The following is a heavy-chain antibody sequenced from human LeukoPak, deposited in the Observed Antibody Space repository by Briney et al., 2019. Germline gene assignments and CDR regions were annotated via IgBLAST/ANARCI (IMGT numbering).Heavy chain of an antibody. V-gene: IGHV4-34*01. CDR3: ARTTWTTGHDY. D-gene: IGHD1-1*01. CDR1: GGSFSGYY. Sequence: SETLSLTCAVYGGSFSGYYWSWIRHPPGKGLEWIGEINHSGSTNYNPSLKSRVTISVDTSKNQFSLKLSSVTAADTAVYYCARTTWTTGHDYWGQGTLVTVSS. J-gene: IGHJ4*02. CDR2: INHSGST.